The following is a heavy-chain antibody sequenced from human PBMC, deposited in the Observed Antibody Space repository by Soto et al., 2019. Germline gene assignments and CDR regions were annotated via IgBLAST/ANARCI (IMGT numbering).Heavy chain of an antibody. CDR1: GFALSTSGVG. V-gene: IGHV2-5*01. CDR2: IYWNDDK. D-gene: IGHD3-16*01. CDR3: AHTLSSADYVSWHFDL. Sequence: QITLKESGPTLVKPTQTLTLTCTFSGFALSTSGVGVGWIRQSPGKALEWVALIYWNDDKRYSPSLKSRLTITKDTSKNLVVLTMTNMDPVDTATYYCAHTLSSADYVSWHFDLWGRGTLVTVSS. J-gene: IGHJ2*01.